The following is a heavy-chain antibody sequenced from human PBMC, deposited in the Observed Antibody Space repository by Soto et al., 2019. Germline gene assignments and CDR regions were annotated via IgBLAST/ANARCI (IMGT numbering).Heavy chain of an antibody. V-gene: IGHV3-30-3*01. CDR1: GFPFTSYA. D-gene: IGHD3-10*01. Sequence: QVLLVESGGGVVQPGTSLTLSCAASGFPFTSYAMHWVRQTPEKGLQWLTIISSDGSTIHYVDSVKGRFTISRDNYKNTVYLQMNSLRADDTAVYYCARGTGSGSFLIDYWGQGTLVTVSS. CDR3: ARGTGSGSFLIDY. CDR2: ISSDGSTI. J-gene: IGHJ4*02.